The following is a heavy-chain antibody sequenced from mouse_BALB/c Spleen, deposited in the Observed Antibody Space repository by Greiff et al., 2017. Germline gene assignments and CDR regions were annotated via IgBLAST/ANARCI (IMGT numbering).Heavy chain of an antibody. J-gene: IGHJ3*01. CDR3: TSPYESGFAY. Sequence: EVQLQQSGTVLARPGASVKMSCKASGYTFTSYWMHWVKQRPGQGLEWIGAIYPGNSDTSYNQKFKGKAKLTAVTSTSTAYMELSSLTNEDSAVYYCTSPYESGFAYWGQGTLVTVSA. CDR2: IYPGNSDT. CDR1: GYTFTSYW. D-gene: IGHD2-3*01. V-gene: IGHV1-5*01.